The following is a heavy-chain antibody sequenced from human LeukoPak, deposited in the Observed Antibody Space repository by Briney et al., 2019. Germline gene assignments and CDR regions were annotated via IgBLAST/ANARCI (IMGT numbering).Heavy chain of an antibody. Sequence: AAVKPCCKASGYTFTSYGISWVRQAPGQGLEWMGWISAYNGNTNYAQKLQGRVTMTTDTSTSTAYMELRSLRSDDTAVYYCARDRSEWELLDYYGMDVWGQGTTVSVPS. CDR3: ARDRSEWELLDYYGMDV. V-gene: IGHV1-18*01. J-gene: IGHJ6*02. CDR1: GYTFTSYG. D-gene: IGHD1-26*01. CDR2: ISAYNGNT.